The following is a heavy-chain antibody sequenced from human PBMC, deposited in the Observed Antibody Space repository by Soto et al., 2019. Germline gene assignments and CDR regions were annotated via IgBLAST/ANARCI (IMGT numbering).Heavy chain of an antibody. V-gene: IGHV1-69*01. CDR2: IFPKFGTT. Sequence: QVQLVQSGAEVKKPGSPVKVSCKASGDTDTNYVISWVRQAPGQGLEWMGGIFPKFGTTYSAQKLQDRLTITADESTSTVYMQLSSLRLDDTAVYYCEAEMTFGKLSVVWGQGTTVIVSS. D-gene: IGHD3-16*02. CDR3: EAEMTFGKLSVV. J-gene: IGHJ6*02. CDR1: GDTDTNYV.